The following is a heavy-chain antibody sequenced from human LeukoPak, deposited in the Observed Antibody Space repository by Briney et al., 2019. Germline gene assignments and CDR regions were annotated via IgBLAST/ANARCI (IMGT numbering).Heavy chain of an antibody. Sequence: SETLSLTCAVYGGSFSGYYWSWIRQPPGKGLEWIGEINQSGSTNYNPSLKSRVTILVDTSKNQFSLNLRSVTAADTAVYYCARQLVGATIYNAFDIWGQGTMVTVSS. CDR3: ARQLVGATIYNAFDI. J-gene: IGHJ3*02. V-gene: IGHV4-34*01. CDR2: INQSGST. CDR1: GGSFSGYY. D-gene: IGHD1-26*01.